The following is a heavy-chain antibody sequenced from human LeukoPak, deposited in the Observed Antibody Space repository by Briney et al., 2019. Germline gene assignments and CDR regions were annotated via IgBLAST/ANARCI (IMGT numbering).Heavy chain of an antibody. V-gene: IGHV3-30-3*01. Sequence: PGGSLRLSCAASGFTFSTYAMHWVRQAPGKGLEWVAVISNDAYNKYYADSVKGRFTISRDNSKNTLYLQMNSLRPEDTAMYYCSRDFSGASRIDYWGQGTLATVSS. CDR3: SRDFSGASRIDY. J-gene: IGHJ4*02. CDR1: GFTFSTYA. CDR2: ISNDAYNK. D-gene: IGHD4/OR15-4a*01.